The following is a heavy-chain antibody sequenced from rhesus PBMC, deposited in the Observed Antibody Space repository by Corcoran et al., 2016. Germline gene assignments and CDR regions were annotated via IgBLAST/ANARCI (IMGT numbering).Heavy chain of an antibody. CDR3: ARYSTVAVRYFDY. CDR1: GGSITANS. CDR2: IYGGSGST. Sequence: QVQLQESGPGLVKPSETLSLTCAVSGGSITANSWSLFRPFPGKGLEWIGNIYGGSGSTRLNSSLKSRLTISTDTPKHQFSLKLTSLTAADTAVYYCARYSTVAVRYFDYWGQGVLVTVSS. J-gene: IGHJ4*01. V-gene: IGHV4-147*01. D-gene: IGHD5-24*01.